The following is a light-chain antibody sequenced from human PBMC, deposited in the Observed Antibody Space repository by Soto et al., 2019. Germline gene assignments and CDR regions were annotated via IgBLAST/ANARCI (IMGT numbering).Light chain of an antibody. J-gene: IGLJ2*01. V-gene: IGLV9-49*01. CDR3: GADHGSGSKFHVV. CDR2: VGTGGIVG. CDR1: SGYSNYK. Sequence: QSVLTQPPSASASLGASVTLTCTLSSGYSNYKVDWYQQRPGKGPRFVMRVGTGGIVGTKGDGIPDRFSVLGSGLNRYLTIKNIQEEDESDYHCGADHGSGSKFHVVFGGGTKLTVL.